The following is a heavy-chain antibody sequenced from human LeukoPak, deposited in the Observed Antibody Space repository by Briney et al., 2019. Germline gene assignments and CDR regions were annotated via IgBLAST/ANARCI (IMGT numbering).Heavy chain of an antibody. CDR1: GFTVSSKY. CDR2: IYIGGTT. V-gene: IGHV3-53*01. CDR3: AREGEIPRIDY. Sequence: GGSLRLSCAASGFTVSSKYMGWVRQAPGKGLEWVSVIYIGGTTYYADSVKGRFTISRDNSKNTLYLQMNSLRAEDTAVYYCAREGEIPRIDYWGQGTLVTVSS. J-gene: IGHJ4*02. D-gene: IGHD2-21*01.